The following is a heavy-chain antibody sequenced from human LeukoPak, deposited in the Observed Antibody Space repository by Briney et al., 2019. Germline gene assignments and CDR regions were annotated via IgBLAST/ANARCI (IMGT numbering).Heavy chain of an antibody. CDR2: INHSGST. J-gene: IGHJ6*03. V-gene: IGHV4-34*01. CDR3: ARPSGSYYYYYYMDV. CDR1: GGSFSGYY. D-gene: IGHD1-26*01. Sequence: PSETLSLTCAVYGGSFSGYYWSWIRQPPGKGLEWIGEINHSGSTNYNPSLKSRVTISVDTSKNQFSLKLSSVTAADTAVYYCARPSGSYYYYYYMDVWGKGTTVTISS.